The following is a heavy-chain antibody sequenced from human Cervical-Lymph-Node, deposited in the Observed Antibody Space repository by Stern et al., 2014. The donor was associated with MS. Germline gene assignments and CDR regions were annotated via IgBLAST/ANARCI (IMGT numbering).Heavy chain of an antibody. V-gene: IGHV4-39*01. CDR1: GGSISSSSYY. CDR3: ARLRSGVFYFDY. Sequence: QLQLQESGPGLVKPSETLSLTCTVSGGSISSSSYYWGWIRQPPGKGLEWIGSIYYSGSTYYNPSLKSRVTISVDTSKNQFFLKRSSVTAADTAVYYCARLRSGVFYFDYWGQGTLVTVSS. CDR2: IYYSGST. D-gene: IGHD6-13*01. J-gene: IGHJ4*02.